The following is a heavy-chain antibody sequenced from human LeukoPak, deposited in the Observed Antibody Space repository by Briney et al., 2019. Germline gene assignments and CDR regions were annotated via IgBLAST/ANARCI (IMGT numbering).Heavy chain of an antibody. CDR1: GYAFTNYA. CDR3: ARNYYDSSGYYYRNAFDI. Sequence: ASVKVSCKASGYAFTNYAISWVRQAPGQGLEWMGWTNTNTGNPTYAQGFTGRFVFSLDTSVSTAYLQISSLKAEDTAVYYCARNYYDSSGYYYRNAFDIWGQGTMVTVSS. D-gene: IGHD3-22*01. V-gene: IGHV7-4-1*02. J-gene: IGHJ3*02. CDR2: TNTNTGNP.